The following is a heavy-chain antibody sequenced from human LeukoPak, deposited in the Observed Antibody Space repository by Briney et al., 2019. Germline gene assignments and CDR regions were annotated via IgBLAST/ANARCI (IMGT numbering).Heavy chain of an antibody. D-gene: IGHD1-26*01. V-gene: IGHV4-59*01. Sequence: SETLSLTCTVSGGSISSYYWSWIRQPPGKGLEWIGYIYYSGSTNYNPSLKSRVTISVDTSKNQFSLKLSSVTAADTAVYYCARDLIGSGTPGPWGQGTLVTVSS. CDR3: ARDLIGSGTPGP. J-gene: IGHJ5*02. CDR2: IYYSGST. CDR1: GGSISSYY.